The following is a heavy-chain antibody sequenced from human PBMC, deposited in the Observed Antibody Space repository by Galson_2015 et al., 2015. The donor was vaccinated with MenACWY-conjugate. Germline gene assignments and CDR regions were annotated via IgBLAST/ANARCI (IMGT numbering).Heavy chain of an antibody. Sequence: PALVKPTQPLTLTCTFSGFSLTTSGVGVGWIRQPPGKALEWLALIYWDDDRRYSPSLRTRLAITKDTSRNQVVFTMANMDPVDTATYHCVRVVRASGGLSGDDAFDVCGLGTVVAVSS. CDR2: IYWDDDR. CDR1: GFSLTTSGVG. D-gene: IGHD7-27*01. V-gene: IGHV2-5*02. CDR3: VRVVRASGGLSGDDAFDV. J-gene: IGHJ3*01.